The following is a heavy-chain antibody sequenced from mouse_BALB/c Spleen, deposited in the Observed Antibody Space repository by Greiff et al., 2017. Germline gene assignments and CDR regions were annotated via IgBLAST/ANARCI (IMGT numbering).Heavy chain of an antibody. CDR3: ARRDGNYGFAY. CDR1: GFTFSSYY. J-gene: IGHJ3*01. Sequence: EVHLVESGGGLVKLGGSLKLSCAASGFTFSSYYMSWVRQTPEKRLELVAAINSNGGSTYYPDTVKGRFTISRDNAKNTLYLQMSSLKSEDTALYYCARRDGNYGFAYWGQGTLVTVSA. V-gene: IGHV5-6-2*01. CDR2: INSNGGST. D-gene: IGHD2-1*01.